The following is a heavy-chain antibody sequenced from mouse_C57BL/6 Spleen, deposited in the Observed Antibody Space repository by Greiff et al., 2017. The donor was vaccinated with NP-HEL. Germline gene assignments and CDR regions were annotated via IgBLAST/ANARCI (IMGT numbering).Heavy chain of an antibody. CDR3: ARKTHSYWYFDV. J-gene: IGHJ1*03. Sequence: VQLQQPGAELVRPGSSVKLSCKASGYTFTSYWMHWVKQRPIQGLEWIGNIDPSDSETHYNQKFKDKATLTVDKSSSTAYMQLSSLTSEDSAVYYCARKTHSYWYFDVWGTGTTVTVSS. CDR1: GYTFTSYW. V-gene: IGHV1-52*01. CDR2: IDPSDSET.